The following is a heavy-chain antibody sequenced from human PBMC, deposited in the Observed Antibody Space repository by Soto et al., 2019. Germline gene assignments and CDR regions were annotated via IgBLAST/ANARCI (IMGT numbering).Heavy chain of an antibody. J-gene: IGHJ6*02. CDR3: TTPAPDILVVVAANYGMDV. CDR1: GFTFSNAW. V-gene: IGHV3-15*07. CDR2: IKSKTDGGTT. Sequence: EVQLVESGGGLVKPGGSLRLSCAASGFTFSNAWMNWVRQAPGKGLEWVGRIKSKTDGGTTDYAAPVKGRFTISRDDSNNTPYLQMNSLKTADTAVYYCTTPAPDILVVVAANYGMDVWGQGTTVTVSS. D-gene: IGHD2-15*01.